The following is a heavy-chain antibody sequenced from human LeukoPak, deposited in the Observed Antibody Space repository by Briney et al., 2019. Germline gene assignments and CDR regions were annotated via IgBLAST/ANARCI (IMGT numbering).Heavy chain of an antibody. V-gene: IGHV3-30*04. CDR3: AREGYCSSTSCYAAYFQH. CDR1: GFTYSSYA. D-gene: IGHD2-2*01. J-gene: IGHJ1*01. CDR2: ISYDGSNK. Sequence: GGSLRLSCAASGFTYSSYAMHWVRQAPGKGLEWVAVISYDGSNKYYADSVKGRFTISRDNSKNTLYLQMNSLRAEDTAVYYCAREGYCSSTSCYAAYFQHWGQGTLVTVSS.